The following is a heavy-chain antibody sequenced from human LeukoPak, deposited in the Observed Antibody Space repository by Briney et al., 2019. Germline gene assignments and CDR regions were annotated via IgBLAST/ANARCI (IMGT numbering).Heavy chain of an antibody. CDR3: AKGLISSATYFSYFDY. V-gene: IGHV3-21*04. CDR1: GFTFSSYS. Sequence: GGSLRLSCAASGFTFSSYSMNWVRQAPGKGLEWVSSISSSSSYIYYADSVKGRFTISRDNAKNSLYLQMNSLRAEDTAVYYCAKGLISSATYFSYFDYWGQGTLVTVSS. CDR2: ISSSSSYI. D-gene: IGHD1-26*01. J-gene: IGHJ4*02.